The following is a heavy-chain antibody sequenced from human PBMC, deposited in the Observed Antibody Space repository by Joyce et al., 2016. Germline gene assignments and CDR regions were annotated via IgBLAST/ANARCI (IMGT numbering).Heavy chain of an antibody. CDR3: ATGIAAAGPNNY. Sequence: QVQLVQSGDEVKKPGASVKVSCRASGHTLITYGINWVRQAPGQGLEWMGWIRSYNANTNYAQKLQGRLTMTTDRSTSTTYMELRSLRSDDTAVYYCATGIAAAGPNNYWGQGALVTVSS. D-gene: IGHD6-13*01. J-gene: IGHJ4*02. CDR1: GHTLITYG. V-gene: IGHV1-18*01. CDR2: IRSYNANT.